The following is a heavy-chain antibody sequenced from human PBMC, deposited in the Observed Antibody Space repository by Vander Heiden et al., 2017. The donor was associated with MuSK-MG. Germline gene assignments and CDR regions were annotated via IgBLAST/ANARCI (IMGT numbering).Heavy chain of an antibody. CDR1: GFTFSTYW. CDR3: ARTAGYDSWSGLPRPHYFDF. CDR2: IHPDGIVQ. Sequence: VRLVESGGGLVQPGGSLRLSCAASGFTFSTYWMSWVRQAPGKGLEWLANIHPDGIVQYYVDSVTGRFTISRDNAKDSLFLQMHSLGADDTAVYYCARTAGYDSWSGLPRPHYFDFWGQGALVTVSA. D-gene: IGHD3-3*01. J-gene: IGHJ4*02. V-gene: IGHV3-7*01.